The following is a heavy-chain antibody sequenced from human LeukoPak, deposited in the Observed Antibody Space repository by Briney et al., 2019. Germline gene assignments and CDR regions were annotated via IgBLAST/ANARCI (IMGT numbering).Heavy chain of an antibody. Sequence: GGSLRLSCAASGFTFSNAWMSWVRQAPGKGLEWVGRIKSKTDGGTTDYAAPVKGRFTISRDDSKNTLYLQMNSLKTEDTAVYYCTTGVVEYCSGGSCYPVRYYYGMDVWGKGTTVTVS. CDR3: TTGVVEYCSGGSCYPVRYYYGMDV. V-gene: IGHV3-15*01. CDR1: GFTFSNAW. D-gene: IGHD2-15*01. J-gene: IGHJ6*04. CDR2: IKSKTDGGTT.